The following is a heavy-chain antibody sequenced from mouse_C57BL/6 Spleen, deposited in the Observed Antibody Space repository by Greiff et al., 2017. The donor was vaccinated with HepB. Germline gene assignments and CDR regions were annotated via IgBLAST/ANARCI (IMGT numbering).Heavy chain of an antibody. J-gene: IGHJ4*01. CDR3: ARSGYYGPYYAMDY. Sequence: VQLQQSGAELVKPGASVKISCKASGYAFSSYWLNWVKQRPGKGLEWIGQIYPGDGDTNYNGKFKGKATLTADKSSSTAYMQLSSLTSEDAAVYFCARSGYYGPYYAMDYWGQGTSVTVSS. V-gene: IGHV1-80*01. D-gene: IGHD1-1*01. CDR1: GYAFSSYW. CDR2: IYPGDGDT.